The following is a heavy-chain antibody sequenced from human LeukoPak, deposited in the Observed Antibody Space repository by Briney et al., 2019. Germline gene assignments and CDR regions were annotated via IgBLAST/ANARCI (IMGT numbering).Heavy chain of an antibody. CDR1: GGSISSYY. Sequence: SETLSLTCTVSGGSISSYYWSWIRQPPGKGLEWIAYIYYTGNTNYNPSLKSRVTISIDTSKNQFSLKLSSVTAADRAVYYCARHKERVATTFDYWGQGTLVTVSS. D-gene: IGHD5-12*01. V-gene: IGHV4-59*08. J-gene: IGHJ4*02. CDR2: IYYTGNT. CDR3: ARHKERVATTFDY.